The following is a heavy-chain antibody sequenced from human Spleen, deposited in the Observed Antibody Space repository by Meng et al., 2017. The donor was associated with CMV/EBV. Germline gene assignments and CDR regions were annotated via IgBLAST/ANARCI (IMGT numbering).Heavy chain of an antibody. CDR2: IHYSGSS. V-gene: IGHV4-39*01. Sequence: GPIRQSTYYWGWIRQPPGKGLECIGSIHYSGSSYYNPSLKSRVTISVDTSKNQFSLKVRSVTAADTAVYSCARLACSTSTCQYYFDYWGLGTLVTVSS. CDR1: GPIRQSTYY. D-gene: IGHD2-2*01. CDR3: ARLACSTSTCQYYFDY. J-gene: IGHJ4*02.